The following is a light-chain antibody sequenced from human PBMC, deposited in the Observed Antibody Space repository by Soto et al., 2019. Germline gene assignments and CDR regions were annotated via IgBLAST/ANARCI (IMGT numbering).Light chain of an antibody. CDR3: QQYDNLPRT. V-gene: IGKV1-33*01. Sequence: DIQMTQSPSSLSASVGDRVTITCQASQDISNYLNWYQQKPGKAPKLLIYDASNLETGVPSRCSGSGSGTDFTFAISSLQPEDIATYYCQQYDNLPRTFGGGTKVEIK. CDR2: DAS. J-gene: IGKJ4*01. CDR1: QDISNY.